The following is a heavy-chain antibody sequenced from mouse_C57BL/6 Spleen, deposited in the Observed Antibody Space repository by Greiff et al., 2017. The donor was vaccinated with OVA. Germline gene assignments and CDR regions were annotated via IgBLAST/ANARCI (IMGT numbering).Heavy chain of an antibody. CDR2: IDPSDSYT. CDR1: GYTFTSYW. V-gene: IGHV1-50*01. Sequence: VQLQQPGAELVKPGASVKLSCKASGYTFTSYWMQWVKQRPGQGLEWIGEIDPSDSYTNYNQKFKGKATLTVDTSSSTAYMQLSSLTSEDSAVYYCARRITTVVARPFDYWGQGTTLTVSS. CDR3: ARRITTVVARPFDY. J-gene: IGHJ2*01. D-gene: IGHD1-1*01.